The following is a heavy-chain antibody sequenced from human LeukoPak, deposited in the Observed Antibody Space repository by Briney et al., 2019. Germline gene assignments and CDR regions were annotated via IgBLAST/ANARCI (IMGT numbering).Heavy chain of an antibody. J-gene: IGHJ4*02. V-gene: IGHV1-46*01. D-gene: IGHD6-19*01. CDR3: AKCRVSSSGSADY. CDR1: GYTFTSYY. Sequence: GASVKVSCKASGYTFTSYYMYWVRQAPGQGLEWMGKINPSGGSTTYARKFQGRVTMTRDTSTSTVYMELSSLRSEDTAVYYCAKCRVSSSGSADYWGQGTLVTVSS. CDR2: INPSGGST.